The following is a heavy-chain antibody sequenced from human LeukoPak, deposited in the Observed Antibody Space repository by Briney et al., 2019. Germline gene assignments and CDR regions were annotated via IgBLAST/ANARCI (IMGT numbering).Heavy chain of an antibody. D-gene: IGHD4-17*01. Sequence: ASVKVSCKASGYTFTGYYMHWVRQAPGQGLEWMGWINPNSGGTNYAQKFQGRVTMTRDTSISTAYMELSRLRSDDTAVYYCARGATVTNNWSAPWGQGTLVTVSS. CDR3: ARGATVTNNWSAP. V-gene: IGHV1-2*02. CDR2: INPNSGGT. J-gene: IGHJ5*02. CDR1: GYTFTGYY.